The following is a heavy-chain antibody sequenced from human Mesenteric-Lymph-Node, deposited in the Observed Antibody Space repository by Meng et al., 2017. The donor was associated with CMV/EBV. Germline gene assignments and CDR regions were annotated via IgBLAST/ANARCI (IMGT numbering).Heavy chain of an antibody. CDR1: GFSVSNNY. D-gene: IGHD6-19*01. Sequence: GESLKISCAASGFSVSNNYMSWVRQAPGKGLEWVSVIYISGSTYYADSVKGRFTISRDNSKNTLYLQMNSLRAEDTAVYYCAKGRRTSSGWLDGMDVWGQGTTVTVSS. V-gene: IGHV3-66*03. CDR2: IYISGST. J-gene: IGHJ6*02. CDR3: AKGRRTSSGWLDGMDV.